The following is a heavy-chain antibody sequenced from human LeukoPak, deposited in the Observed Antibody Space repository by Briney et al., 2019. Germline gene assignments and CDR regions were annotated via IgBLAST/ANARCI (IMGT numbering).Heavy chain of an antibody. CDR3: AKIHLTTDNFDC. CDR2: ISYNGAGT. CDR1: GFTFSSYA. J-gene: IGHJ4*02. D-gene: IGHD4-17*01. V-gene: IGHV3-23*01. Sequence: GGSLRLSCAASGFTFSSYAMSWVRRAPGKGLEWVSAISYNGAGTFYADSVKGRFTISRDNSKNTLYLQMNSLRAEDTAVYYCAKIHLTTDNFDCWGQGTLVTVSS.